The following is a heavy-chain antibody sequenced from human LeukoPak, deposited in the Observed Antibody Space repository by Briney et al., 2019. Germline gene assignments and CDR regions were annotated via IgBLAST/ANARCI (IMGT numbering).Heavy chain of an antibody. CDR1: GFTFSSYD. J-gene: IGHJ4*02. V-gene: IGHV3-23*01. Sequence: GGSLRLSCVASGFTFSSYDMTWVRQAPGKGLEWVSSIIGNGDSTYYADSVKGRFTISRDNSKNTLYLQMNSLRAEDTAIYYCAKGSKGTYDYWGQGTLVTVSS. CDR3: AKGSKGTYDY. CDR2: IIGNGDST.